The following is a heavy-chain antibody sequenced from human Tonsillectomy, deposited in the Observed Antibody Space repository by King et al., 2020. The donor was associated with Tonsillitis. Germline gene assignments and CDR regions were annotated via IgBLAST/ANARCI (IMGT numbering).Heavy chain of an antibody. CDR1: GFAVGDYV. D-gene: IGHD3-9*01. J-gene: IGHJ6*03. Sequence: VQLVESGGGLVQPGGSLRLTCRASGFAVGDYVMSWVRQAPGKGLEWVGFIRSKVYGGTSEYAASVKGRFTISRDESKSIAYLQMNSLKIEDTAVYYCTRDFLELQSSDWSLNYYTDVWGKGTTVTVSS. CDR3: TRDFLELQSSDWSLNYYTDV. CDR2: IRSKVYGGTS. V-gene: IGHV3-49*04.